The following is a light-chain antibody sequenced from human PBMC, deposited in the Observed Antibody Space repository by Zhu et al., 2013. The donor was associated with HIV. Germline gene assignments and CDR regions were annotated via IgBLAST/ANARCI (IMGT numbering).Light chain of an antibody. V-gene: IGKV1-39*01. CDR1: QNVRGY. J-gene: IGKJ2*01. CDR3: QQSDNTPYT. CDR2: HGD. Sequence: KMTQSPSSLSASVGDTVTITCRASQNVRGYVNWYQQKPGKAPKNLIYHGDSLQSGVPSRFSGGGSGTSFTLTINNLQSDDFATYYCQQSDNTPYTFGQGTKLDIK.